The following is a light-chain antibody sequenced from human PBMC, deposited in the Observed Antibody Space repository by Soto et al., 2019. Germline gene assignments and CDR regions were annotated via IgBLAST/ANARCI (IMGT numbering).Light chain of an antibody. CDR3: QHYNNWPLT. Sequence: EIVMTQSPATLSVSPGERVTLSCRASQSVRSNLAWYQQKPGQAPRLLIYGASTRATDIPARFSGSGSGTEFSLTISSLQSEDFAVYYCQHYNNWPLTFGGGTKVDIK. J-gene: IGKJ4*01. CDR2: GAS. CDR1: QSVRSN. V-gene: IGKV3-15*01.